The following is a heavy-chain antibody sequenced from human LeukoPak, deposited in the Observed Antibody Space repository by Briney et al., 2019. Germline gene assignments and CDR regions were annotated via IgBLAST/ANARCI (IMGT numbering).Heavy chain of an antibody. CDR1: GFTFSNFW. D-gene: IGHD3-22*01. V-gene: IGHV3-7*03. CDR3: AKSAYYDSSGFYREYYFDY. Sequence: PGGSLRLSCAASGFTFSNFWMSWVRQAPGKGLEWVANIKVDGSEKYYVDSVKGRFTISRDNAENTLHLQMNSLRAEDTAVYYCAKSAYYDSSGFYREYYFDYWGQGTLVTVSS. J-gene: IGHJ4*02. CDR2: IKVDGSEK.